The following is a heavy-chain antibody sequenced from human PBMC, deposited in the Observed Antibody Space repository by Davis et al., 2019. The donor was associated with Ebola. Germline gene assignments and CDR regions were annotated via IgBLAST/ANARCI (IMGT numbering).Heavy chain of an antibody. CDR2: MNPNSGNT. D-gene: IGHD6-13*01. CDR3: ARYGSSWYGNPYYYYGMDV. V-gene: IGHV1-8*02. CDR1: GYTFTGYY. Sequence: ASVKVSCKASGYTFTGYYMHWVRQAPGQGLEWMGWMNPNSGNTGYAQKFQGRVTMTRNTSISTAYMELSSLRSEDTAVYYCARYGSSWYGNPYYYYGMDVWGQGTTVTVSS. J-gene: IGHJ6*02.